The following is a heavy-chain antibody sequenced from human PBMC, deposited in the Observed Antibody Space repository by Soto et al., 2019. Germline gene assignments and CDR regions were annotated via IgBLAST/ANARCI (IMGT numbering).Heavy chain of an antibody. CDR2: INAASGNT. CDR1: GYTFTNYV. Sequence: QVQLVQSGAEVKKPGASVKVSCKASGYTFTNYVMYWVRQAPGQSLEWVGWINAASGNTKYSQKFQDRVTLTRDTSATTVFMEMSSLGLEDTAVYFCARARASFHCDNWCQGTTVTVSS. D-gene: IGHD3-16*02. CDR3: ARARASFHCDN. V-gene: IGHV1-3*01. J-gene: IGHJ4*02.